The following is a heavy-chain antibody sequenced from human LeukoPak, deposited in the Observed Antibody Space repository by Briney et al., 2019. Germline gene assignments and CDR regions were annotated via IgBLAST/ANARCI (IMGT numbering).Heavy chain of an antibody. J-gene: IGHJ4*02. D-gene: IGHD3-22*01. Sequence: ASVKVSFKASGYTFTSYGISWVRQAPGQGLEWMGWISAYNGNTNYAQQLQGRVTMTTDTSTSTAYMELRSLRSDDTAVYYCARYRLYDSSGYYFDYWGQGTLVTVSS. CDR1: GYTFTSYG. V-gene: IGHV1-18*01. CDR3: ARYRLYDSSGYYFDY. CDR2: ISAYNGNT.